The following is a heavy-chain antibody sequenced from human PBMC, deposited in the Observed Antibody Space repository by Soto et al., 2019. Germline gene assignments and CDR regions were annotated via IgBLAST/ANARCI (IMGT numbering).Heavy chain of an antibody. CDR1: GGTFSSYA. D-gene: IGHD3-22*01. CDR3: AREASYYYDSSGSMAFDI. CDR2: IIPIFGTA. Sequence: ASVKVSCKASGGTFSSYAISWVRQAPGQGLEWMGGIIPIFGTANYAQKFQGRVTITADESTSTAYMELSSLRSEDTAVYYCAREASYYYDSSGSMAFDIWGQGTMVTVS. V-gene: IGHV1-69*13. J-gene: IGHJ3*02.